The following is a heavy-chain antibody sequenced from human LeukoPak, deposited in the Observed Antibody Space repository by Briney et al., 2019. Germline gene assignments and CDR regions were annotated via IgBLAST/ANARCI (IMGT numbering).Heavy chain of an antibody. CDR3: ARGRYCSADNCSGGDAFDI. D-gene: IGHD2-15*01. Sequence: PSETLSLTCTVSGGSMNNYYWSWIRQPAGKGLEWIGRIYTRGSTNYNPSLKSRVTMSVDTSKNQFSLKLSSVTAADTAVYYCARGRYCSADNCSGGDAFDIWGQGTMVSVSS. J-gene: IGHJ3*02. CDR2: IYTRGST. V-gene: IGHV4-4*07. CDR1: GGSMNNYY.